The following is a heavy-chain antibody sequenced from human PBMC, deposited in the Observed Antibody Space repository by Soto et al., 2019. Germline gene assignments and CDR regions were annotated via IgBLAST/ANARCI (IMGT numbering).Heavy chain of an antibody. CDR3: EKWRYVLLWCGEPNASFDY. Sequence: GGLKRLGRASCGDRVYSYAVSVVFHATGKGLAWVSAISGSGGSTYYADSVKGRFTISRDNSKKTLYLQMNSMRAEDTAVYYCEKWRYVLLWCGEPNASFDYYGQGTLVTVYS. CDR2: ISGSGGST. J-gene: IGHJ4*02. CDR1: GDRVYSYA. V-gene: IGHV3-23*01. D-gene: IGHD3-10*01.